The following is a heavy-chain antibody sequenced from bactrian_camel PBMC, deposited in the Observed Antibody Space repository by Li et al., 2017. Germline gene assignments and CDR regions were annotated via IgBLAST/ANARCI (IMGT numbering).Heavy chain of an antibody. Sequence: VQLVESGGGLVQPGGSLRLSCAASGFTFSSYAMTWVRQAPGKELEWVSSINEGGSITTYAESVKGRFTVSRDNAKNTVYLQMSSLKDEDTALYYCVMASGGWFGYWDYWGHGTQVTVS. CDR3: VMASGGWFGYWDY. CDR1: GFTFSSYA. V-gene: IGHV3S40*01. J-gene: IGHJ4*01. D-gene: IGHD1*01. CDR2: INEGGSIT.